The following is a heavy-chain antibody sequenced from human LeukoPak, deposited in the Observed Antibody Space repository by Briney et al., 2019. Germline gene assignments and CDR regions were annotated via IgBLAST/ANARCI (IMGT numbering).Heavy chain of an antibody. D-gene: IGHD1-26*01. CDR3: ARSGSHSDLLDY. Sequence: GGSLRLSCAASAVTFSIASMNWVSQAPGKGLEWVSSISSSSSYIYYADSVKGRFTISRDNAKNSLYLQMNSLRAEDTAVYYCARSGSHSDLLDYWGQGTLVTVSS. CDR1: AVTFSIAS. V-gene: IGHV3-21*01. CDR2: ISSSSSYI. J-gene: IGHJ4*02.